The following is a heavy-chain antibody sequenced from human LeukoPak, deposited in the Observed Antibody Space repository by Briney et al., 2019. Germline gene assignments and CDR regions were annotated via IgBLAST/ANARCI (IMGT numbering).Heavy chain of an antibody. CDR2: IYYSGST. Sequence: PSQTLSLTCTVSGGSISSGDYYWSWLRQPPRKGLEWIGYIYYSGSTYYNPSLKSRVTISVDTSKNQFSLKLSSVTAADTAVYYCARRSSIAARPWDYWGQGTLVTDSS. J-gene: IGHJ4*02. CDR1: GGSISSGDYY. D-gene: IGHD6-6*01. V-gene: IGHV4-30-4*01. CDR3: ARRSSIAARPWDY.